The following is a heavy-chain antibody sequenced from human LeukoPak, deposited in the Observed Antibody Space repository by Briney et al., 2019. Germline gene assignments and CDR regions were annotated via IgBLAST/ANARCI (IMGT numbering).Heavy chain of an antibody. CDR2: ISSSSSYI. CDR3: ASGKYRYGDNWFDP. CDR1: GFTFSSYT. Sequence: GGSLRLSCAASGFTFSSYTMNWVRQAPGKGLEWVSLISSSSSYIFYADSVKGRFTISRDNSKNTLYLQMNSLRAEDTAVYFCASGKYRYGDNWFDPWGQGTLVTVSS. D-gene: IGHD5-18*01. J-gene: IGHJ5*02. V-gene: IGHV3-21*01.